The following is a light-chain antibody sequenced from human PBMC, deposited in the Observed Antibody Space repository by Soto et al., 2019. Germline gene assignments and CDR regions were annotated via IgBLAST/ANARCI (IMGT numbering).Light chain of an antibody. J-gene: IGLJ1*01. CDR1: SSDVGGYNY. V-gene: IGLV2-14*01. CDR3: SSYTSSSTLV. CDR2: EVS. Sequence: QSVLTQPRSVSLSPGQPVTIPCTGTSSDVGGYNYVAWYQQYPGKAPKLMIYEVSDRPSGVSIRFSGSKSGNTASLTISGLQADDEADYYCSSYTSSSTLVFGTGTKVTVL.